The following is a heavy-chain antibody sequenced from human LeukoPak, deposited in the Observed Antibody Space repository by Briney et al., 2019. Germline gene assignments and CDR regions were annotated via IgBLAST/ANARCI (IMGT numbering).Heavy chain of an antibody. J-gene: IGHJ4*02. Sequence: ASVTVSCKVSGYTLTELSMHWVRQAPGKGLEWMGGFDPEDGETIYAQKFQGRVTMTEDTSTDTAYMELSSLRSEDTAVYYCATLYYDSSGLWFDYWGQGTLVTVSS. CDR1: GYTLTELS. CDR2: FDPEDGET. V-gene: IGHV1-24*01. D-gene: IGHD3-22*01. CDR3: ATLYYDSSGLWFDY.